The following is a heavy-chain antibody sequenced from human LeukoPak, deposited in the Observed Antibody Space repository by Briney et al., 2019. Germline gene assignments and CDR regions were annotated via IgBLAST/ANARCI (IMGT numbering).Heavy chain of an antibody. V-gene: IGHV1-69*13. CDR2: IIPIFGTA. D-gene: IGHD2-2*01. CDR1: GGTFSSYA. J-gene: IGHJ3*02. Sequence: ASVKFSCKASGGTFSSYAISWVRQAPGQGLEWMGGIIPIFGTANYAQKFQGRATITADESTSTAYMELSSLRSEDTAVYYCARTGVPAVMSAFDIWGQGTMVTVSS. CDR3: ARTGVPAVMSAFDI.